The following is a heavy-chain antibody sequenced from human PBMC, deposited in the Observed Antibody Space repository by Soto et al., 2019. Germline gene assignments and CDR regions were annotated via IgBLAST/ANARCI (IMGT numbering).Heavy chain of an antibody. CDR1: GGTFSSYA. CDR2: IIPIFGTA. CDR3: XXXXXXXXXXXXXXXXXYYFDY. Sequence: QVQLVQSGAEVKKPGSSVKVSCKASGGTFSSYAISWVRQAPGXXLEWMGGIIPIFGTANYAQKFQGRVTITAXXXXXXXXXXXXXXXXXXXXXXXXXXXXXXXXXXXXXXXXXYYFDYWGQGTLVTVSS. J-gene: IGHJ4*02. V-gene: IGHV1-69*01.